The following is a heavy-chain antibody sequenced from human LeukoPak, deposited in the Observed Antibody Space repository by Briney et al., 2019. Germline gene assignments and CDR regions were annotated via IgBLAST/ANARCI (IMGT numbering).Heavy chain of an antibody. V-gene: IGHV4-59*01. J-gene: IGHJ4*02. D-gene: IGHD3-22*01. CDR1: GGSISSYY. CDR3: ARGPTYYYDSSGYYYPLDY. Sequence: SETLSLTCTVSGGSISSYYWSWSRQPPGKGLEWIGYIYYSGSTNYNPSLKSRVTISVDTSKNQFSLKLSSVTAADTAVYYCARGPTYYYDSSGYYYPLDYWGQGTLVTVSS. CDR2: IYYSGST.